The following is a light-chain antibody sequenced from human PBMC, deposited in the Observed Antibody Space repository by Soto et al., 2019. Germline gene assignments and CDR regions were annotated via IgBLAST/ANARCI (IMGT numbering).Light chain of an antibody. CDR3: QQYNNWWT. J-gene: IGKJ1*01. Sequence: DIVMTQSPGTLSVSPGESAILSCRASQSVVNNLAWYQQKPGQAPRLLIYGTSTRATGIPARFSGSGSGTEFTLTISSLQSEDFAVYYCQQYNNWWTFGQGTKVDIK. CDR2: GTS. V-gene: IGKV3-15*01. CDR1: QSVVNN.